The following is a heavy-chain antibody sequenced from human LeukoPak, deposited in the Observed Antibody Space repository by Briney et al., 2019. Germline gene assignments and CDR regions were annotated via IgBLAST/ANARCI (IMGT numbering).Heavy chain of an antibody. D-gene: IGHD6-19*01. CDR3: VRDGSGYDY. Sequence: PGGSLRLSCATSGFTFSNYCMSWVRQAPGKGLEWVANINQGGSEKYYLNSVKGRFTISRDNAKNSLYLQMNSLRTDDTAIYYCVRDGSGYDYWGQGTLVTVSS. CDR1: GFTFSNYC. J-gene: IGHJ4*02. CDR2: INQGGSEK. V-gene: IGHV3-7*05.